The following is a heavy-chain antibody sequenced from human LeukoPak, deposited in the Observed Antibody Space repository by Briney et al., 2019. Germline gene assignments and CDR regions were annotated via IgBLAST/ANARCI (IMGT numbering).Heavy chain of an antibody. Sequence: GGSLRLSCAASGFTFSSYAMSWVRQAPGKGLEWVSAISGSGGSTYYADSVKGRFTNSRDNSKNTLYLQMNSLRAEDTAVYYCAKCGSGYYGAFDIWGQGTMVTVSS. J-gene: IGHJ3*02. CDR1: GFTFSSYA. D-gene: IGHD3-22*01. CDR3: AKCGSGYYGAFDI. CDR2: ISGSGGST. V-gene: IGHV3-23*01.